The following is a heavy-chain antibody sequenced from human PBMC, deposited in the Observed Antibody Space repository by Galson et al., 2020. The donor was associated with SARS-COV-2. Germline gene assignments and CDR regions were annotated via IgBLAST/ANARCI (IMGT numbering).Heavy chain of an antibody. CDR3: ATPRDYYDSSGTFDY. J-gene: IGHJ4*02. Sequence: SCAASGFTFSSYAMSWVRQAPGKGLEWVSAISGSGGSTYYADSVKGRFTISRDNSKNTLYLQMNSLRAEDTAVYYCATPRDYYDSSGTFDYWGQGTLVTVSS. CDR1: GFTFSSYA. D-gene: IGHD3-22*01. V-gene: IGHV3-23*01. CDR2: ISGSGGST.